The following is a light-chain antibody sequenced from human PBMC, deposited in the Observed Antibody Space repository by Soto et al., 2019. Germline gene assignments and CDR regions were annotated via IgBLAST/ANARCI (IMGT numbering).Light chain of an antibody. CDR3: CSYAGSFTWV. Sequence: QSALTQPRSVSGSPGQSATISCTGTSSDVGGYNFVSWYQHHPGKAPKLMIYYVSQRPSGVPDRFSGSKSGNTASLTVSGLQAEDEADYYCCSYAGSFTWVFGGGTQLTVL. J-gene: IGLJ3*02. CDR2: YVS. V-gene: IGLV2-11*01. CDR1: SSDVGGYNF.